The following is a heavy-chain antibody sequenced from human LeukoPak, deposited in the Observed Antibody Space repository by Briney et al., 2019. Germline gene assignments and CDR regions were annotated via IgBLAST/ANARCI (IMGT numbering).Heavy chain of an antibody. CDR1: GGSISSYY. CDR3: ARGAPLRFLEWLLPFDY. CDR2: IYYSGST. V-gene: IGHV4-59*01. D-gene: IGHD3-3*01. J-gene: IGHJ4*02. Sequence: SETLSLTCTVSGGSISSYYWSWIRQPPGKGLEWIGYIYYSGSTNYNPSLKIRVTISVDTSKNQFSLKLSSVTAADTAVYYCARGAPLRFLEWLLPFDYWGQGTLVTVSS.